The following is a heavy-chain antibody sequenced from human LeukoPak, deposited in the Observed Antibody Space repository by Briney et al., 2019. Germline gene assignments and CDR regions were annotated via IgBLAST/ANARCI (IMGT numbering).Heavy chain of an antibody. J-gene: IGHJ4*02. Sequence: SETLSLTCTVSGGSISSSSYYWGWIRQPPGKGLEWIGSIYYSGSTYYNPSLKSRVTISVDTSKNQFSLKLSSVTAADTAVYYCASRSNEYSSSWTLFTDWGQGTLVTVPS. CDR2: IYYSGST. CDR3: ASRSNEYSSSWTLFTD. CDR1: GGSISSSSYY. V-gene: IGHV4-39*07. D-gene: IGHD6-13*01.